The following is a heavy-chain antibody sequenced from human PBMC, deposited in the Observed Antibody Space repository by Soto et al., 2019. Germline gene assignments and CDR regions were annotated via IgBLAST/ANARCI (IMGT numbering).Heavy chain of an antibody. CDR3: ARDRTHCSGVCYSSYYYGLDV. Sequence: SETLSLTCAISGYPIRNGYYWGWIRQSPGKGPEWIGSIYQSGITYYNPSLKSRVTLSIDTSKNQISLKLSSVTAADTAVYYCARDRTHCSGVCYSSYYYGLDVWGQGTTVTV. CDR2: IYQSGIT. J-gene: IGHJ6*02. D-gene: IGHD2-21*02. CDR1: GYPIRNGYY. V-gene: IGHV4-38-2*02.